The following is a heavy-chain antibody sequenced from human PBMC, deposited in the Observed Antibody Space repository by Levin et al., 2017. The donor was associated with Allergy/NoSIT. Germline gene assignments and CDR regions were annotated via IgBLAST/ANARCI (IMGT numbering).Heavy chain of an antibody. V-gene: IGHV4-61*02. CDR2: IYSSGSA. J-gene: IGHJ4*02. D-gene: IGHD3-10*01. Sequence: SSETLSLTCKVSGGSISSGSYYWSWIRQPAAKGLEWIGRIYSSGSANYNPALKSRATISVDTSKNQFLLKLSLVTAADTAVYYCARAEVGSEHWGQGTLVTVSS. CDR1: GGSISSGSYY. CDR3: ARAEVGSEH.